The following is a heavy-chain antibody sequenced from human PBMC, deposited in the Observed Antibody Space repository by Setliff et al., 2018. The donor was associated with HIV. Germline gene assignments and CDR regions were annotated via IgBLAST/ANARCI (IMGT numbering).Heavy chain of an antibody. CDR1: GGSISSSSYY. D-gene: IGHD3-10*01. CDR2: IYYSGST. Sequence: PSETLSLTCTVSGGSISSSSYYWGWIRQPPGKGLEWIGSIYYSGSTYYSPSLKSRVTISVDTSKNQFSLKLSSVTAADTAVYYCARAVPSYYYGSGSISPSFDYWGQGTLVTVSS. CDR3: ARAVPSYYYGSGSISPSFDY. V-gene: IGHV4-39*01. J-gene: IGHJ4*02.